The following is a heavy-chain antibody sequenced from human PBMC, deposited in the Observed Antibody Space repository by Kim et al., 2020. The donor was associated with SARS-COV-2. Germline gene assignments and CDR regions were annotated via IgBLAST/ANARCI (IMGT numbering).Heavy chain of an antibody. CDR1: GFTFSSYA. D-gene: IGHD3-9*01. J-gene: IGHJ6*01. CDR2: ISGSGGST. V-gene: IGHV3-23*01. Sequence: GGSLRLSCAASGFTFSSYAMSWVRQAPGKGLEWVSAISGSGGSTYYADSVKGRFTISRDNSKNTLYLQMNSLRAEDTAVYYCAKDSPDFDWLLSKGSLLVWGPGAPVTLSS. CDR3: AKDSPDFDWLLSKGSLLV.